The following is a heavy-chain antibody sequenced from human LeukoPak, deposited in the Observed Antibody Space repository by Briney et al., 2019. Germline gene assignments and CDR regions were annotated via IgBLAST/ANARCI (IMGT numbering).Heavy chain of an antibody. CDR2: IKQDGSEK. Sequence: GGSLRLSCAASGFTFGIYWMSWVRQAPGKGLEWVANIKQDGSEKFYVDSVKGRFTLSRDNAKNSLFLQMNSLRAEDTAVYYCARVSDGLRTGVRGVIPNPLGYFDLWGRGTLVTVSS. D-gene: IGHD3-10*01. CDR1: GFTFGIYW. J-gene: IGHJ2*01. V-gene: IGHV3-7*05. CDR3: ARVSDGLRTGVRGVIPNPLGYFDL.